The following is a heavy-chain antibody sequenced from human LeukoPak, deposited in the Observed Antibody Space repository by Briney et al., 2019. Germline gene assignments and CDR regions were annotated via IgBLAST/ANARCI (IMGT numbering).Heavy chain of an antibody. V-gene: IGHV3-30*18. CDR1: GFTFSSYG. CDR2: ISYDGSNK. Sequence: GGSLRLSCAASGFTFSSYGMHWVRQAPGKGLEWVAVISYDGSNKHYADSVKGRFTISRDNSKNTLYLQMNSLRAEDTAVYYCAKDRRLGYCSGGSCYLDYWGQGTLVTVSS. CDR3: AKDRRLGYCSGGSCYLDY. D-gene: IGHD2-15*01. J-gene: IGHJ4*02.